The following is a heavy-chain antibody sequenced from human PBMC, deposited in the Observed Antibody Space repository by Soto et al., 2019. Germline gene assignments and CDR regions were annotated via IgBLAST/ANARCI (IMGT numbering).Heavy chain of an antibody. D-gene: IGHD3-10*02. CDR2: IIPTFGRT. CDR3: ARDPLSSFAMDV. CDR1: GDTFSSYA. Sequence: SVEVSCRASGDTFSSYAISWVRQAPGKGLEWMGKIIPTFGRTNYAQKFQGRLTISADDSTSTAYMELSSLLSEDTAVYYCARDPLSSFAMDVWGQGTTVTVS. J-gene: IGHJ6*02. V-gene: IGHV1-69*13.